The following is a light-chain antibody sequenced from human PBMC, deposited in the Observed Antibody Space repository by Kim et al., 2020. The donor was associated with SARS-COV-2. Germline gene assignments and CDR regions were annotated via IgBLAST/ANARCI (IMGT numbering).Light chain of an antibody. V-gene: IGKV1-5*01. CDR3: QQYYSYPWT. CDR1: QSFRSW. J-gene: IGKJ1*01. Sequence: SLGDSLPNTWRAIQSFRSWLAWYQQKPEKAPELLISDASSLKSGVPSRFSGSVSETEVTLTNSSLQPDDFATYYCQQYYSYPWTFGQGTKVDI. CDR2: DAS.